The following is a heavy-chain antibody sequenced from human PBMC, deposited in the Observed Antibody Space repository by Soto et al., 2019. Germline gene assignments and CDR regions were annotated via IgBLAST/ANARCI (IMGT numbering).Heavy chain of an antibody. Sequence: SETLSLTCAVYGGSFSGYYWSWIRQPPGKGLEWIGEINHSGSTNYNPSLKSRVTISVDTSKNQFSLKLSSVTAADTAVYYCASLIQQQLVPPDAFDIWGQGTMVTVSS. D-gene: IGHD6-13*01. J-gene: IGHJ3*02. V-gene: IGHV4-34*01. CDR1: GGSFSGYY. CDR2: INHSGST. CDR3: ASLIQQQLVPPDAFDI.